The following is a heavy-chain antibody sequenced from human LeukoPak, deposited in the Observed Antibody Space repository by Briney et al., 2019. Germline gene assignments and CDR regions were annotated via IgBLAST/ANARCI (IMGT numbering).Heavy chain of an antibody. Sequence: SGTLSLTCTVSGGSISSYYWSWIRQPPGKGLEWIGYIYYSGSTNYNPSLKSRVTISVDTSKNQFSLKLSSVTAADTAVYYCARLPRSWFDPWGQGTLVTVSS. J-gene: IGHJ5*02. CDR1: GGSISSYY. CDR3: ARLPRSWFDP. CDR2: IYYSGST. V-gene: IGHV4-59*01.